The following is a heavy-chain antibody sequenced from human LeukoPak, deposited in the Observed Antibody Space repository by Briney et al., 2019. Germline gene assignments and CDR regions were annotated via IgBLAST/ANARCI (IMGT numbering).Heavy chain of an antibody. Sequence: GGSLRLSCAASGFTFSSYAMHWVRQAPGKGLEWVAVISYDGSNKYYADSVKGRFTISRDNSKNTLYLQMNSLRAEDTAVYYCARDLGPLADSSGWYGFDYWGQGTLVTVSS. D-gene: IGHD6-19*01. V-gene: IGHV3-30-3*01. J-gene: IGHJ4*02. CDR2: ISYDGSNK. CDR3: ARDLGPLADSSGWYGFDY. CDR1: GFTFSSYA.